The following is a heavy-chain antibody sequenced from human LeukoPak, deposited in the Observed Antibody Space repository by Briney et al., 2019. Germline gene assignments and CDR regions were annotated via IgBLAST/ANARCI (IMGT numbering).Heavy chain of an antibody. Sequence: SETLSLTCAVYGGSFSGYYWSWIRQPPGKGLEWIGKINHSGSTNYNPSLKSRVTISVDTSKNQFSLKLSSVTAADTAVYYCARGYILTGYYNYWGQGTLVTVSS. J-gene: IGHJ4*02. CDR1: GGSFSGYY. V-gene: IGHV4-34*01. CDR3: ARGYILTGYYNY. D-gene: IGHD3-9*01. CDR2: INHSGST.